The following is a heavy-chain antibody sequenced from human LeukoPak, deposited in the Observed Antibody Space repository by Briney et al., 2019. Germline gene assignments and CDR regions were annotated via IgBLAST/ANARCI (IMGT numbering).Heavy chain of an antibody. V-gene: IGHV4-59*01. CDR1: GGSFSGYY. D-gene: IGHD3-3*01. J-gene: IGHJ4*02. CDR2: MYNSGGT. Sequence: SETLSLTCAVYGGSFSGYYWSWIRQPPGKGLEWIGHMYNSGGTNYNPSLKSRVTISVDTSKNQFSLKLSSVTAADTAVYYCARLPPSESAALDYWGQGTLVTVSS. CDR3: ARLPPSESAALDY.